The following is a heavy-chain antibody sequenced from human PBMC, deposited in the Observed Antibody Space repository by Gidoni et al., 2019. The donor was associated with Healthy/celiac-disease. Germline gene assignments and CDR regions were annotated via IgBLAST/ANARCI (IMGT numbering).Heavy chain of an antibody. CDR1: GGSISSYY. J-gene: IGHJ6*02. Sequence: QVQLQESGPGLEKPSETLSLTCTVSGGSISSYYWSWIRQPPGKGLEWIGYIYYSGSTNYNPSLKSRVTISVDTSKNQFSLKLSSVTAADTAVYYCARLSGYFATYGMDVWGQGTTVTVSS. D-gene: IGHD3-9*01. CDR3: ARLSGYFATYGMDV. CDR2: IYYSGST. V-gene: IGHV4-59*08.